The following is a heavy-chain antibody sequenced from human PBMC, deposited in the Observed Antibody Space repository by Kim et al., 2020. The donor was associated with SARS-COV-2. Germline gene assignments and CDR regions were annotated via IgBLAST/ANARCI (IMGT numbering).Heavy chain of an antibody. D-gene: IGHD2-8*01. CDR3: ARHSGIGVGPSFDN. V-gene: IGHV4-39*01. J-gene: IGHJ4*02. Sequence: SETLSLTCSVSGASISATTYYWGWIRQPPGKGLEWIGSIFYSGSTYYNPSLKSRVTISLDTSKNHFSLTLTSVTASDTAVYHCARHSGIGVGPSFDNWGQGTLVTVSS. CDR2: IFYSGST. CDR1: GASISATTYY.